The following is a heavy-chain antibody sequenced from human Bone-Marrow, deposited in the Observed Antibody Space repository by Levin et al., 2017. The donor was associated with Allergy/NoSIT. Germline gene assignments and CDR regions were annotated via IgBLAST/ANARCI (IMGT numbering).Heavy chain of an antibody. CDR3: ARVLQYSYYYTDV. CDR1: GVSITSGSYY. Sequence: SETLSLTCTVSGVSITSGSYYWSWIRQPAGKGLEWIGHSYTSGNITYNPSLKSRVTISLDTSKNQLSLKLRSVTAADTAVYYCARVLQYSYYYTDVWGKGTMVTVSS. V-gene: IGHV4-61*09. J-gene: IGHJ6*03. CDR2: SYTSGNI. D-gene: IGHD2-21*01.